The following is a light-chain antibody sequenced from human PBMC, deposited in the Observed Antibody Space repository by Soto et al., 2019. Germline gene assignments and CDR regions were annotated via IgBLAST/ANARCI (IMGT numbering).Light chain of an antibody. V-gene: IGKV3-11*01. CDR2: DAS. CDR3: QQRSNWPLT. CDR1: QSISSY. Sequence: EIVFTHSPATRSCWRVERATLSCRASQSISSYLAWYQQKPGQAPRLLIYDASNRATGIPARFSGSGSGTDFTLTISSLEPEDFAVYYCQQRSNWPLTFGGGTKVDIK. J-gene: IGKJ4*01.